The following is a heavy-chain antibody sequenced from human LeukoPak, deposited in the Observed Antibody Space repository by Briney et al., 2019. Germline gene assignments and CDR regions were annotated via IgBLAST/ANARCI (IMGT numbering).Heavy chain of an antibody. CDR1: GGSISSSSFY. CDR3: ARDTGGRFDY. J-gene: IGHJ4*02. V-gene: IGHV4-39*07. Sequence: PSETLSLTCSVSGGSISSSSFYWGWIRQPPGKGLEWIGSIYYSGSTNYNPSLKSRVTISVDTSKNQFSLKLSSVTAADTAVYYCARDTGGRFDYWGQGTLVTVSS. CDR2: IYYSGST. D-gene: IGHD3-16*01.